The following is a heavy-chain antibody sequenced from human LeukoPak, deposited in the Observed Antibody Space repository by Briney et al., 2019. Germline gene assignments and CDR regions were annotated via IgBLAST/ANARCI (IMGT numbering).Heavy chain of an antibody. CDR1: GGSISSGYYY. Sequence: SETLSLTCTVSGGSISSGYYYWSWIRQPAGKGLEWIGRIYNSGSTSYNPSLKGRVTMSVDTSKNQFFLKLTSVTAADTALYYCARDHAPTTPYNWFDPWGQGSLVTVSS. CDR3: ARDHAPTTPYNWFDP. J-gene: IGHJ5*02. CDR2: IYNSGST. V-gene: IGHV4-61*02. D-gene: IGHD1-14*01.